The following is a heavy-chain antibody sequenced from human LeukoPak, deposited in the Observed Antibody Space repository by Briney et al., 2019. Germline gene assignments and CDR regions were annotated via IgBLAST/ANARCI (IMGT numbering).Heavy chain of an antibody. V-gene: IGHV1-18*01. Sequence: GPVKVSCKASGYTFTSYGISWVRQAPGQGLEWMGWISAYNGNTNYAQKLQGRVTMTTDTSTSTAYMELRSLRSDDTAVYYCARDFEGGSYYYYYYMDVWGKGTTVTVSS. CDR3: ARDFEGGSYYYYYYMDV. J-gene: IGHJ6*03. CDR1: GYTFTSYG. CDR2: ISAYNGNT. D-gene: IGHD1-26*01.